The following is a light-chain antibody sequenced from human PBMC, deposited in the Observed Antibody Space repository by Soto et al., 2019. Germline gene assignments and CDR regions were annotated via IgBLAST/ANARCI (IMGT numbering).Light chain of an antibody. CDR3: QQYGLSPAT. CDR2: GAS. V-gene: IGKV3-20*01. Sequence: EIVLTQSPGTLSLSPGERATLSCWTSQSVSSSYLGWYQQKPGQAPRLLIYGASSRATGTPDRFSGSGSGTEFTLTITRLETQDPAPYYCQQYGLSPATFGGGTKVDIK. CDR1: QSVSSSY. J-gene: IGKJ4*01.